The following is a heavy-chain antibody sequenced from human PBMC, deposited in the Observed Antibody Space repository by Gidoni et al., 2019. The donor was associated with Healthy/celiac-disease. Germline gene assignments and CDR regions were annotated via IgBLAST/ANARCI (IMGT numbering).Heavy chain of an antibody. Sequence: QVQLVQSGAEVKKPGSSGKVSCKASGGTFSSYAISWVRQAPGQGLEWMGRIIPILGIANYAQKFQGRVTITADKSTSTAYMELSSLRSEDTAVYYCARVPIAVAGFLGVWGQGTLVTVSS. V-gene: IGHV1-69*04. D-gene: IGHD6-19*01. CDR2: IIPILGIA. CDR1: GGTFSSYA. CDR3: ARVPIAVAGFLGV. J-gene: IGHJ4*02.